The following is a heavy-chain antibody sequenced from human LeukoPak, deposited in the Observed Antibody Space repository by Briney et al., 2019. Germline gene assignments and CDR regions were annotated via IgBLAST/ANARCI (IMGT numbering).Heavy chain of an antibody. CDR2: INQDGNAK. D-gene: IGHD4-17*01. V-gene: IGHV3-7*01. CDR3: ARVNFDYGDNHFDC. CDR1: GFTLSSYW. J-gene: IGHJ4*02. Sequence: VRSLRLSRAASGFTLSSYWMTWVRQAPGKGLEWVANINQDGNAKFYVDSVKGRFTISRDNAKNSLYLQMNSLRAEDTAMYYCARVNFDYGDNHFDCWGQGSLVTVSS.